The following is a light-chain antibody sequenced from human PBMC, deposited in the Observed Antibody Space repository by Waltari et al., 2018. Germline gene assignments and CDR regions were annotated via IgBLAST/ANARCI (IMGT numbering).Light chain of an antibody. CDR2: AAS. CDR1: QSISSY. J-gene: IGKJ1*01. V-gene: IGKV1-39*01. CDR3: QQSYSTPRT. Sequence: IQMPQSPYSLSASVGDRVTITCRASQSISSYLNWYQQNPGKDPKLLIYAASSLQSGVPSRFSGSGSGTDFTLTISSLQPEEFATYYCQQSYSTPRTFGQGTKVEIK.